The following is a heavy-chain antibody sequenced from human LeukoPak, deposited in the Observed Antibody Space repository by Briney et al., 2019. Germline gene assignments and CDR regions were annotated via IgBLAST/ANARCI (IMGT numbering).Heavy chain of an antibody. J-gene: IGHJ4*02. V-gene: IGHV1-2*02. CDR2: INPNSGGT. CDR1: GYTFTDYF. D-gene: IGHD3-16*01. Sequence: ASVKVSCKASGYTFTDYFMHWVRQAPGQGLEWMGWINPNSGGTNYAQKFQGRVTMTRDTSISTAYMELSRLRSDDTAMFYCAREGTFGGNDYRGQGTLVTVSS. CDR3: AREGTFGGNDY.